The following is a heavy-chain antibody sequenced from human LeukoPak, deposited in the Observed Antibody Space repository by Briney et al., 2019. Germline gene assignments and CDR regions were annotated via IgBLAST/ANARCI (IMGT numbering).Heavy chain of an antibody. CDR2: IIPILGIA. J-gene: IGHJ3*02. D-gene: IGHD3-3*01. V-gene: IGHV1-69*04. CDR1: GGTFSSYA. Sequence: ASVKVPCKASGGTFSSYAISWVRQAPGQGLEWMGRIIPILGIANYAQKFQGRVTITADKSTSTAYMELSSRRSEDTAVYYCARGRQNYDFWSGYSHDAFDIWGQGTMVTVSS. CDR3: ARGRQNYDFWSGYSHDAFDI.